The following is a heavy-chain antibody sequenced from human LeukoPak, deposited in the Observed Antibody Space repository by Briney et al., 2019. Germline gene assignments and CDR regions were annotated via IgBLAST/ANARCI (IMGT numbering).Heavy chain of an antibody. D-gene: IGHD5-18*01. CDR3: ARFSSRDTAMVTDY. V-gene: IGHV4-34*01. CDR2: INHSGST. Sequence: PSETLSLTCAVYGGSFSGYYWGWIRQPPGKGLEWIGEINHSGSTNYNPSLKSRVTISVDTSKNQFSLKLSSVTAADTAVYYCARFSSRDTAMVTDYWGQGTLVTVSS. CDR1: GGSFSGYY. J-gene: IGHJ4*02.